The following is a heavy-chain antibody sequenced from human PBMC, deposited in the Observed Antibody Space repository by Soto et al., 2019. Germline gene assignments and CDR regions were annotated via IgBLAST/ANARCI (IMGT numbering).Heavy chain of an antibody. J-gene: IGHJ6*02. Sequence: QVQLVESGGGVVQPGRSLRLSCAASGFTFSSYGMHWVRQAPGKGLEWVAAISYDGSNQYYADSVKGRFTISRDNSRDTLYLQMNSLREEDTAVYYWAKVVITSWGMDVWGQGTTVTVSS. CDR1: GFTFSSYG. V-gene: IGHV3-30*18. D-gene: IGHD2-21*01. CDR2: ISYDGSNQ. CDR3: AKVVITSWGMDV.